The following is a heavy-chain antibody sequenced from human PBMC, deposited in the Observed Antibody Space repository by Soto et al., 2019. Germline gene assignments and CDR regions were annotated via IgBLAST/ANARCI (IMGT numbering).Heavy chain of an antibody. Sequence: SVKVSCKASGGTFSNYVVNWVRQAPGQGLEWMGRIIPISGAANYAQKFQGRVTITADKSTSTSYMELSSLRSEDTAVYYCARPPGYISDWYYFDLWGQGTQVTVSS. D-gene: IGHD3-9*01. CDR3: ARPPGYISDWYYFDL. J-gene: IGHJ4*02. CDR1: GGTFSNYV. V-gene: IGHV1-69*06. CDR2: IIPISGAA.